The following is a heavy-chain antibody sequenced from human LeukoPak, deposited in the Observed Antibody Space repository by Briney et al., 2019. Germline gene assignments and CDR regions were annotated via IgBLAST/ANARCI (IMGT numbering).Heavy chain of an antibody. CDR2: ISGSGGST. Sequence: GGTLRLSCAASGFTFSSYAMSWVRQAPGKGLEWVSTISGSGGSTYYADSVKGRFTISRDNSKNTLYLQMNSLRAEDTAVYYCAKDLRYYDSSGDYWGQGTLVTVSS. D-gene: IGHD3-22*01. J-gene: IGHJ4*02. CDR3: AKDLRYYDSSGDY. CDR1: GFTFSSYA. V-gene: IGHV3-23*01.